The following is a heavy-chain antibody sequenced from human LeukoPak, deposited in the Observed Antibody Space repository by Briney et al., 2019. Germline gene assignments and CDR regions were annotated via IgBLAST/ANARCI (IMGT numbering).Heavy chain of an antibody. D-gene: IGHD6-19*01. V-gene: IGHV3-30*03. CDR2: ISSDGTYK. CDR3: ARDPWTREAVADY. CDR1: GFTFSSHG. Sequence: GGSLRLSCAASGFTFSSHGMHWVRQAPGKGLEWVAVISSDGTYKYYADSVKGRFTVSRDNSESTVFLQMDSLRPEDTAVYYCARDPWTREAVADYWGQGTLVTVSS. J-gene: IGHJ4*02.